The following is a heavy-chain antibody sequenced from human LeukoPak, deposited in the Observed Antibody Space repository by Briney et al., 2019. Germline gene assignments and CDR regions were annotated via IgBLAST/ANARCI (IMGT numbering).Heavy chain of an antibody. J-gene: IGHJ4*02. V-gene: IGHV3-21*01. CDR3: ARGAAYYDFWSGYLRNYYFDY. Sequence: GGSLRLSCAASGFTLSSYSMNWVRQAPGKGLEWVSSISSSSSYIYYADSVKGRFTISRDNAKNSLYLQMNSLRAEDTAVYYCARGAAYYDFWSGYLRNYYFDYWGQGTLVTVSS. CDR2: ISSSSSYI. D-gene: IGHD3-3*01. CDR1: GFTLSSYS.